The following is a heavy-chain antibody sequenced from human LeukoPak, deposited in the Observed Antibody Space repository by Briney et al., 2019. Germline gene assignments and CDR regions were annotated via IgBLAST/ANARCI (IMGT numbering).Heavy chain of an antibody. V-gene: IGHV4-59*01. CDR2: IYYSGST. CDR1: GGSISSYY. J-gene: IGHJ4*02. CDR3: ARVEVLWFGELLSYFDY. Sequence: SETLSLTCTVSGGSISSYYWSWLRQPPGKGLEWIGYIYYSGSTYYNPSLKSRVTISVDTSKNQFSLKLSSVTAADTAVYYCARVEVLWFGELLSYFDYWGQGTLVTVSS. D-gene: IGHD3-10*01.